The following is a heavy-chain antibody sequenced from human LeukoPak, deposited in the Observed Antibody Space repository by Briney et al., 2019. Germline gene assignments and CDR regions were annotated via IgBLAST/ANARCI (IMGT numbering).Heavy chain of an antibody. V-gene: IGHV4-59*01. D-gene: IGHD3-10*01. CDR3: ARDRGRATWFDP. J-gene: IGHJ5*02. CDR1: GGSITSYY. Sequence: PSETLSLTCTVSGGSITSYYWHWIRPPPGKGLEWIGYIYYSGSTNYNPSLKSRVTISVDTSRKQFSLKLHSVSAADTAVYYCARDRGRATWFDPWGQGTVVTVSS. CDR2: IYYSGST.